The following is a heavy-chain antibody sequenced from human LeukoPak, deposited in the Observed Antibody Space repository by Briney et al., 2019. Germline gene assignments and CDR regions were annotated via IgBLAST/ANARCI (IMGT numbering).Heavy chain of an antibody. CDR2: INPNSGDT. CDR3: ARVIQLNNDAFDI. CDR1: GYTFTGFY. J-gene: IGHJ3*02. V-gene: IGHV1-2*02. Sequence: ASVKVSCKASGYTFTGFYMHWVRQAPGQGLEWMGWINPNSGDTNYVQKFQGRVTMTRDTSISTAYMELSRLRSDDTAVYYCARVIQLNNDAFDIWGQGTMVTVSS. D-gene: IGHD5-18*01.